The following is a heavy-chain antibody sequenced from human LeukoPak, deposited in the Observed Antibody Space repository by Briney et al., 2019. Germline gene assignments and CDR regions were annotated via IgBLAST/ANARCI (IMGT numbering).Heavy chain of an antibody. V-gene: IGHV4-34*01. D-gene: IGHD2-15*01. CDR3: ARLGSKRNYYYYYYMDV. Sequence: ASETLSLTCAVYGGSFSGYYWSWIRQPPGKGLEWIGEINHSGSTNYNPSLKSRVTISVDTSKNQFSLKLSSVTAADTAVYYCARLGSKRNYYYYYYMDVWGKGTTVTVSS. J-gene: IGHJ6*03. CDR2: INHSGST. CDR1: GGSFSGYY.